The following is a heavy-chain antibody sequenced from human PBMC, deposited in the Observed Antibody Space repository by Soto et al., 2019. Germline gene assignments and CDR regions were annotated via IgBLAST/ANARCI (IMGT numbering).Heavy chain of an antibody. J-gene: IGHJ6*02. CDR1: GVKFDGVA. Sequence: AFLRHSGPASGVKFDGVAMDWLRHAPGKGLEWVSLISWDGGSTYYADSVKGRFTISRDNSKNSLYLQMNSLRAEDTALYYCAKSSLYGSGGMDVWGQGTTVTVSS. CDR3: AKSSLYGSGGMDV. V-gene: IGHV3-43D*04. CDR2: ISWDGGST. D-gene: IGHD3-10*01.